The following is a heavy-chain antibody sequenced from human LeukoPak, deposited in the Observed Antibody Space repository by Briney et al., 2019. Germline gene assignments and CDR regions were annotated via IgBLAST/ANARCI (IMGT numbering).Heavy chain of an antibody. CDR1: GFTFSGSA. D-gene: IGHD6-13*01. V-gene: IGHV3-73*01. CDR2: IRSKPNNYAT. Sequence: GGSLKLSCAASGFTFSGSAMHWVCQASGKGLEWVGRIRSKPNNYATAYAASVKGRFTISRDDSKNTAYLQMNSLKTEDTAVYYCTRRQAGYSSTWYDDYWGQGTLVTVSS. J-gene: IGHJ4*02. CDR3: TRRQAGYSSTWYDDY.